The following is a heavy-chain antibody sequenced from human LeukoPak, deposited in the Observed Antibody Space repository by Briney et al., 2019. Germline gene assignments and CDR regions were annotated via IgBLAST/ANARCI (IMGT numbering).Heavy chain of an antibody. Sequence: GGSLRLSCAASGCTFSSYNMNWVRQAPGKGLEWVSSISSSTSHIYYADSVTGRFTISRDNAKNSLYLQMNSLRAEDTAVYYCARWPIAAAPPVYYFDYWGQGTLVTVSS. CDR2: ISSSTSHI. J-gene: IGHJ4*02. CDR3: ARWPIAAAPPVYYFDY. CDR1: GCTFSSYN. D-gene: IGHD6-13*01. V-gene: IGHV3-21*01.